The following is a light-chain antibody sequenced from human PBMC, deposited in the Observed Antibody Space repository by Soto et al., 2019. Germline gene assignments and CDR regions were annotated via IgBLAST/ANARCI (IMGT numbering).Light chain of an antibody. CDR1: QTITSFY. CDR2: GTS. Sequence: IVLTQSPGTLSLSPGERATLTCRASQTITSFYLAWYQQKPGQAPRLLIYGTSTRATGIPDRFSGSGSGTEFTLTIRKLEPEDFAVYYCQQFGGSPPRFTFGPGTKVEVK. V-gene: IGKV3-20*01. J-gene: IGKJ3*01. CDR3: QQFGGSPPRFT.